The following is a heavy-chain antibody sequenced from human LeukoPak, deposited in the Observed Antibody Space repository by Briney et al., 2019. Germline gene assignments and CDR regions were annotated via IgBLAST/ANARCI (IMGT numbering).Heavy chain of an antibody. D-gene: IGHD5-12*01. Sequence: PSETLSLTCAVYGGSFSGYYWSWIRQPPGKGLEWIGEINHSGSTNYNPSLKSRVTISVDTSKNQFSLKLSSVTAADTAVYYCAREAVGLPRYYNWFDPWGQGTLVTDSS. V-gene: IGHV4-34*01. CDR2: INHSGST. J-gene: IGHJ5*02. CDR3: AREAVGLPRYYNWFDP. CDR1: GGSFSGYY.